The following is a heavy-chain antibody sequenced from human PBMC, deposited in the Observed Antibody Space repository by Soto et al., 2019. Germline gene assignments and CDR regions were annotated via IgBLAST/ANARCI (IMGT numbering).Heavy chain of an antibody. J-gene: IGHJ3*02. CDR2: TSDSYDST. D-gene: IGHD3-22*01. CDR3: EKVRDSSGCDAFDI. Sequence: GSLMLSCAASGVTSSNYAMTWVRQAPGKGLEWVSVTSDSYDSTYYADYVKCRFTISRDNSKNTLYLQMNSLRAEDTAVYYCEKVRDSSGCDAFDIWGQETMVTV. V-gene: IGHV3-23*01. CDR1: GVTSSNYA.